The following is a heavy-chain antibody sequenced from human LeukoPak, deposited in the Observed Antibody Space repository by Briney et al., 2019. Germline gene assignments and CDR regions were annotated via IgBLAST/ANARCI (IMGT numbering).Heavy chain of an antibody. CDR1: GGSFSVYY. Sequence: PSETLSLTCAVYGGSFSVYYWSWIRQPPGKGLEWIGEINHSGSTNYNPSLKSRVTISVDTSKNQFSLKLSSVTAADTAVYYCASKVWVQGGRYFDYWGQGTLVTVSS. V-gene: IGHV4-34*01. CDR2: INHSGST. J-gene: IGHJ4*02. D-gene: IGHD1-1*01. CDR3: ASKVWVQGGRYFDY.